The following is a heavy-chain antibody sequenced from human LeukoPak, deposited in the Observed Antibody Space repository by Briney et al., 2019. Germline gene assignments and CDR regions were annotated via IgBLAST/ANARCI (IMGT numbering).Heavy chain of an antibody. CDR1: GYTFTGYY. CDR3: ARGNTVTGAFDI. CDR2: INPNSGGT. Sequence: SVKVXXKASGYTFTGYYMHWVRQAPGQGLGWMGWINPNSGGTNYAQKFQGRVTMTRDTSISTAYMELSRLRSDDTAVYYCARGNTVTGAFDIWGQGTMVTVSS. D-gene: IGHD4-17*01. V-gene: IGHV1-2*02. J-gene: IGHJ3*02.